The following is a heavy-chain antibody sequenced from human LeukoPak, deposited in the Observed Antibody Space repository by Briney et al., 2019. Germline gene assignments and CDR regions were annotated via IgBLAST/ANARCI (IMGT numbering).Heavy chain of an antibody. CDR2: INPDSGYT. D-gene: IGHD3-3*01. V-gene: IGHV1-2*02. J-gene: IGHJ6*03. CDR3: ATDPRTTVFGTFRYYYMDV. Sequence: APVKVSCKTSGYTFTDYYIHWVRQAPGQGLEWMGWINPDSGYTNYAQKFQGRVTMTRDTSINTAYMELSRLTSDDTAVYYCATDPRTTVFGTFRYYYMDVWGEGTTVAVSS. CDR1: GYTFTDYY.